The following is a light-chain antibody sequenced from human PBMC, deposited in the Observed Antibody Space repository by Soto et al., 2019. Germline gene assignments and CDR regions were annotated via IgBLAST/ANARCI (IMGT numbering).Light chain of an antibody. J-gene: IGKJ3*01. CDR2: DAS. Sequence: DIPMTQFPSTLSASIGDRLIITCRASQSISSWLAWYQQKPGKAPKLLIYDASSLKSGVPTRFSGSGSGTEFTLTISSLHPDDFATYYCQQYSVYPLTFGPGTKVDIK. V-gene: IGKV1-5*01. CDR1: QSISSW. CDR3: QQYSVYPLT.